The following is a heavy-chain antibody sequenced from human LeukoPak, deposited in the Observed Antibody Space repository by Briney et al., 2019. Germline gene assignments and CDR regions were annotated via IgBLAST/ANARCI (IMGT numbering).Heavy chain of an antibody. CDR2: IIPIFGTA. CDR3: ARQRTPTYYYYMDV. CDR1: GGTFSSYA. J-gene: IGHJ6*03. V-gene: IGHV1-69*13. Sequence: SVKVSCKASGGTFSSYAISWVRQAPGQGLEWMGGIIPIFGTANSAQKFQGRVTITADESTSTAYMELSSLRSEDTAVYYCARQRTPTYYYYMDVWGKGTTVTVSS.